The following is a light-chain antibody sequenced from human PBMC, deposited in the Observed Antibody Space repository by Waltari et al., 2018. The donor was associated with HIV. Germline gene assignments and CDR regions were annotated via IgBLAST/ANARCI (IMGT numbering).Light chain of an antibody. CDR3: SSYTVSHTLV. CDR1: SGDVGLYNF. CDR2: GYS. V-gene: IGLV2-14*03. J-gene: IGLJ3*02. Sequence: QSALTQPASISASPGQTISISCRGTSGDVGLYNFVSWYRQKSATAPQLILYGYSTRPSGGESRFTGSKSGNTASLTISGLLTEDEADYYCSSYTVSHTLVFGGGTKLTVL.